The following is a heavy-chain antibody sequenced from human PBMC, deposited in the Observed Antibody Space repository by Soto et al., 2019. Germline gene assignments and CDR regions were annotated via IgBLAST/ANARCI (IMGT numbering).Heavy chain of an antibody. CDR1: GGSISSYY. D-gene: IGHD2-2*01. CDR2: ISYSGST. CDR3: ARQGYCSSTSCSYYFDY. J-gene: IGHJ4*02. Sequence: SETLSLTCTVSGGSISSYYWSWIRQPPGKGLEWIGYISYSGSTNYNPSLKSRVIISVDTSKNQFSLKLSSVTAADTALYYCARQGYCSSTSCSYYFDYWGQGALVTVSS. V-gene: IGHV4-59*01.